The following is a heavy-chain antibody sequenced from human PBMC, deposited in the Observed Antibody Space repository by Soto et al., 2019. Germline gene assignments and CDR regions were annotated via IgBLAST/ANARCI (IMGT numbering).Heavy chain of an antibody. Sequence: NPSETLSLTCTVSGGSISCYYWSWIRQPPGKGLEWIGYIYYGGSTNYNPSLKSRVTISVDTSKNQFSLKLSSVTAADTAVYYCARXESRGAARPYYYYGMDVWGQGTTVTVSS. CDR3: ARXESRGAARPYYYYGMDV. CDR2: IYYGGST. V-gene: IGHV4-59*01. J-gene: IGHJ6*02. CDR1: GGSISCYY. D-gene: IGHD6-6*01.